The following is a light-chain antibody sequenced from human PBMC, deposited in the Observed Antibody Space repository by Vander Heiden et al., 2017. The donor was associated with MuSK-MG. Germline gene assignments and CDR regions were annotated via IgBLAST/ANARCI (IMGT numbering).Light chain of an antibody. CDR1: SSDVGGYKY. CDR3: SADTSSSNLV. CDR2: DVT. J-gene: IGLJ2*01. Sequence: SALTQPASVSGSPGRPITISCTGTSSDVGGYKYVSWYQHPPGKVPKLMVHDVTMRPSGASNRFSASKSGNTASLTISGRQDEDEADYYCSADTSSSNLVFGGGTKLTVL. V-gene: IGLV2-14*03.